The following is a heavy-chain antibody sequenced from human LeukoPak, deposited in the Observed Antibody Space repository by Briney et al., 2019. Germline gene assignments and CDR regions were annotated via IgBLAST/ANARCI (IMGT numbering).Heavy chain of an antibody. J-gene: IGHJ5*02. V-gene: IGHV3-48*04. CDR1: GFTFSSYS. CDR2: MSSRGSII. Sequence: GGSLRLSCAASGFTFSSYSINWVRQAPGKGLEWVSYMSSRGSIIFYADSLKGRFTISRDNAKNSLYLQMDSLRVEDTAVYYCARGAAGGMYNWFDPWGQGTLVTVSS. D-gene: IGHD6-13*01. CDR3: ARGAAGGMYNWFDP.